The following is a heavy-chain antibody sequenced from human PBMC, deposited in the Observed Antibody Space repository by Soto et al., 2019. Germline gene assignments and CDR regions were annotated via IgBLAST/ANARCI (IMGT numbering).Heavy chain of an antibody. CDR1: GFTVSSNY. V-gene: IGHV3-66*01. CDR2: IYSGGST. J-gene: IGHJ5*02. Sequence: EVQLVESGGGLVQPGGSLRLSCAASGFTVSSNYMSWVRQAPGKGLEWVSVIYSGGSTYYADSVKGRFTISRDNSKNTLYLQMNSLRAEDTAVYYCARDRCSSTSCYLWFDPWGQGTLVTVSS. D-gene: IGHD2-2*01. CDR3: ARDRCSSTSCYLWFDP.